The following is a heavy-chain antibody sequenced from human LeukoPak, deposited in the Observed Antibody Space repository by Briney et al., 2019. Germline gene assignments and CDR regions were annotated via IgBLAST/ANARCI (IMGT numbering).Heavy chain of an antibody. CDR2: IYESGNT. D-gene: IGHD5-24*01. CDR1: GYSISSGHY. J-gene: IGHJ4*02. CDR3: ARGAGEMATIGFDY. V-gene: IGHV4-38-2*01. Sequence: SETLSLTCSVSGYSISSGHYWGWIRQPPGKGLEWIGPIYESGNTYYNPSLKSRVTISVDTSKNQFSLRLSSVTAADTAVYYCARGAGEMATIGFDYWGQGTLVTVSS.